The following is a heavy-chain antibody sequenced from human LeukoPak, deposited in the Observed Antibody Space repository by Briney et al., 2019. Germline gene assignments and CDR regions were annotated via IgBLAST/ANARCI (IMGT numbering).Heavy chain of an antibody. CDR2: ISSSSSYT. CDR3: ARARGMDDYGDFRIK. V-gene: IGHV3-11*06. Sequence: LSLTCAVSGGSISSGGYSWSWIRQAPGKGLEWVSYISSSSSYTNYADSVKGRFTISRDNAKNSLSLQMNGLRAEDTAVYYCARARGMDDYGDFRIKWGQGTLVTVSS. CDR1: GGSISSGGYS. D-gene: IGHD4-17*01. J-gene: IGHJ4*02.